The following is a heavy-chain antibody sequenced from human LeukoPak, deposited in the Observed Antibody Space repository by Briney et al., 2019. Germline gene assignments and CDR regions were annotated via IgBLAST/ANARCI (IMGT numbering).Heavy chain of an antibody. D-gene: IGHD4/OR15-4a*01. J-gene: IGHJ4*02. V-gene: IGHV3-53*01. CDR1: GFTVSSNS. Sequence: GGSLRLSCTVSGFTVSSNSMSWARQAPGKGLEWVSFIYSGGNTHYSDSVKGRFTISRDNSKNTLYLQMNSLRAEDTAVYYCARRAGAYSHPYDYWGQGTLVTVSS. CDR3: ARRAGAYSHPYDY. CDR2: IYSGGNT.